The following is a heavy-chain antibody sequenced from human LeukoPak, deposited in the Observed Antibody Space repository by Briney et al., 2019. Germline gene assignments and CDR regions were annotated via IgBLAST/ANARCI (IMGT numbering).Heavy chain of an antibody. CDR2: ISGSAGST. CDR1: GFTFSSYS. Sequence: GGSLRLSCAASGFTFSSYSMNWVRQAPGKGLEWVSVISGSAGSTYYADSVKGRFTISRDNSKNTLYPQMNSLRAEDTAVYYCAKDLLYVGDYWGQGTLVTVSS. D-gene: IGHD2-8*01. CDR3: AKDLLYVGDY. J-gene: IGHJ4*02. V-gene: IGHV3-23*01.